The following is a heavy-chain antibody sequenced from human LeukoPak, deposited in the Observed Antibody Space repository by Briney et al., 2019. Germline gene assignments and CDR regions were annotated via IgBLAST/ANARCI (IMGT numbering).Heavy chain of an antibody. J-gene: IGHJ4*02. Sequence: GASVTVSCKASGGTFSSYAISWVRQAPGQGLEWMGGIIPIFGTANYAQKFQGRVTITADESTSTAYMELRSLRSDDTAVYYCAREGVRDYYGSGSIRKGYDYWGQGTLVTVSS. D-gene: IGHD3-10*01. CDR2: IIPIFGTA. CDR3: AREGVRDYYGSGSIRKGYDY. CDR1: GGTFSSYA. V-gene: IGHV1-69*13.